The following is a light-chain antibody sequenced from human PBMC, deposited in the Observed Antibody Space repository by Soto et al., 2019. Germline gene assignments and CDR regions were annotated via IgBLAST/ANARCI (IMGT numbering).Light chain of an antibody. V-gene: IGKV3-20*01. CDR1: QSVSSSY. CDR3: QQYGSSPRT. CDR2: GAS. J-gene: IGKJ1*01. Sequence: ETFLTQSPGTLSLSPGERATLSCRASQSVSSSYLAWYQQKPGQAPRLLIYGASSRATGIPDRFSGSGSGADFTLIISRLEPEDFAVYYCQQYGSSPRTFGQGTKVDIK.